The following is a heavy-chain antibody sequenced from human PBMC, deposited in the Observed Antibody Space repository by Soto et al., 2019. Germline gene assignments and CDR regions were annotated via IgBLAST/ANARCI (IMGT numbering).Heavy chain of an antibody. J-gene: IGHJ5*02. D-gene: IGHD2-21*02. CDR2: IYYSGST. V-gene: IGHV4-59*01. CDR3: ARRDSDNWFDP. CDR1: GGSISSYY. Sequence: SSETLSLTCTVSGGSISSYYWSWIRQPPGKGLEWIGYIYYSGSTNYNPSLKSRVTISVDTSKNQFSLKLSSVTAADTAVYYCARRDSDNWFDPWGQGTLVTVSS.